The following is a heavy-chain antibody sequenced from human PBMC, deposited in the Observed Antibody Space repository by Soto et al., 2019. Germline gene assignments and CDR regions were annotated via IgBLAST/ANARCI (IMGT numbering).Heavy chain of an antibody. D-gene: IGHD6-25*01. CDR3: ARQERPYYYYFGMDV. Sequence: PWESLKISCKVSGYSFTSYWICWVRQMPGKGLEWMWIIYPGDSDIRYSPSFQGQVTISADKSISTAYLQWSSLKASDTAMYYCARQERPYYYYFGMDVWGQGTTVTVSS. J-gene: IGHJ6*02. CDR2: IYPGDSDI. CDR1: GYSFTSYW. V-gene: IGHV5-51*01.